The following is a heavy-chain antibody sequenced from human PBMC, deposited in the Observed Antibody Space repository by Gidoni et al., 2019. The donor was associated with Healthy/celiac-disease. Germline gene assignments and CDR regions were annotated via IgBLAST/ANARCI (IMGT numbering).Heavy chain of an antibody. CDR2: IIPIFGTA. J-gene: IGHJ4*02. D-gene: IGHD3-22*01. CDR1: GGTLRSYA. Sequence: QVQLVQSGAEVKKPGSSVKVSCSASGGTLRSYAISWVRQAPGQGLEWMGGIIPIFGTANYAQKFQGRVTITADESTSTAYMELSSLRSEDTAVYYCARVLYDSSGYYSYYFDYWGQGTLVTVSS. CDR3: ARVLYDSSGYYSYYFDY. V-gene: IGHV1-69*01.